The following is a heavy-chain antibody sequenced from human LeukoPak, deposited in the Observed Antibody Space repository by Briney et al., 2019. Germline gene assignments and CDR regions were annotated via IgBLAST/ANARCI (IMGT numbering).Heavy chain of an antibody. CDR2: IYYSGST. J-gene: IGHJ5*02. CDR1: GGSFSGYY. D-gene: IGHD3-22*01. V-gene: IGHV4-34*01. Sequence: SETLSLTCAVYGGSFSGYYWSWIRQPPGKGLEWIGSIYYSGSTYYNPSLKSRVTISVDTSKNQFSLKLSSVTAADTAVYYCARPYYYDSRIDPWGQGTLVTVSS. CDR3: ARPYYYDSRIDP.